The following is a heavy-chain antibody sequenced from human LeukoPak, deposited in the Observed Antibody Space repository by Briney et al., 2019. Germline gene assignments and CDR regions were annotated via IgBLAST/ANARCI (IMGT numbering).Heavy chain of an antibody. CDR2: IYYSGST. D-gene: IGHD3-22*01. V-gene: IGHV4-30-4*07. Sequence: SQTLSLTCAVSGGSISSGGYSWSWIRQPPGKGLEWIGYIYYSGSTYYNPSLKSRVTISVDTSKNQFSLKLSSVTAADTAAYYRARGYLAYYYDSSGRHMDVWGKGTTVTISS. J-gene: IGHJ6*03. CDR3: ARGYLAYYYDSSGRHMDV. CDR1: GGSISSGGYS.